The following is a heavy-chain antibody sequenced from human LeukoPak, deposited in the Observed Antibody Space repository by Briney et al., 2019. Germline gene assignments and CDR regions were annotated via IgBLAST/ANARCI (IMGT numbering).Heavy chain of an antibody. V-gene: IGHV3-23*01. D-gene: IGHD6-19*01. CDR1: GFSFTSYA. Sequence: GGSLRLSCAASGFSFTSYAMTWVRQAPGKGLEWLSGFSGSGGSTYYADSVKGRFTVSRDNSKNTLYLQMTDLRADDTAVYYCAKGYTSDWYYFDCWGQGTLVTVSS. CDR3: AKGYTSDWYYFDC. CDR2: FSGSGGST. J-gene: IGHJ4*02.